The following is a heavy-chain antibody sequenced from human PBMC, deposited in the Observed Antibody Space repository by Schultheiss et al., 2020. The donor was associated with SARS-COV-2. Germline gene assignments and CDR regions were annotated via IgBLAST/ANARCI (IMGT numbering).Heavy chain of an antibody. J-gene: IGHJ6*02. Sequence: SETLSLTCAVSGGSISSGGYSWSWIRQPPGKGLEWIGHTSGSGSINYNPSLKSRVTISVDTSKNQFSLKLSSVTAADTAVYYCARGLRYYDDGGMDVWGQGTTVTVSS. V-gene: IGHV4-30-4*07. CDR3: ARGLRYYDDGGMDV. D-gene: IGHD3-9*01. CDR1: GGSISSGGYS. CDR2: TSGSGSI.